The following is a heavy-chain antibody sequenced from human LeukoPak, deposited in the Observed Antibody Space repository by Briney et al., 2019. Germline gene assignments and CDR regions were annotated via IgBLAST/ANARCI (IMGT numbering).Heavy chain of an antibody. CDR1: GFTFDDYA. J-gene: IGHJ4*02. V-gene: IGHV3-9*01. CDR3: AKSSDSSGYYYPTTLDY. Sequence: GGYLGLSCAASGFTFDDYAMHWVRQAPGKGLEGVSGISWNSGSIGYADSVKGRFTISRDNAKNSLYLQMNSLRAEDTALYYCAKSSDSSGYYYPTTLDYWGQGTLVTVSS. CDR2: ISWNSGSI. D-gene: IGHD3-22*01.